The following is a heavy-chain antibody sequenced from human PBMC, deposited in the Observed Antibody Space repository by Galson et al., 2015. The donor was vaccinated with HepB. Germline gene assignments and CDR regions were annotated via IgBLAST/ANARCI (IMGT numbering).Heavy chain of an antibody. D-gene: IGHD3-10*01. CDR1: GFTFSSYG. V-gene: IGHV3-30*03. Sequence: SLRLSCAASGFTFSSYGMHWVRQAPGKGLEWVAVISYDGSNKDYAHSVKGRFTFSRDNSKNTLSLQMNSLRAEDTAVYYCATSAQGSGRSPEYWGQGTLVTVSS. CDR3: ATSAQGSGRSPEY. J-gene: IGHJ4*02. CDR2: ISYDGSNK.